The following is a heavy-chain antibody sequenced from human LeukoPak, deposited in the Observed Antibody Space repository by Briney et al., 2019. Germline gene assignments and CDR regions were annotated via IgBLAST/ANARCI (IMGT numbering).Heavy chain of an antibody. Sequence: PSETLSLTCTVSGGSVSSGSYYWSWIRQPPGKGLEWIEYIYYSGSTNYNPSLKSRVTISVDTSKNQFSLKLSSVTAADTAVYYCARVRYSSSSRDFDYWGQGTLVTVSS. D-gene: IGHD6-13*01. CDR3: ARVRYSSSSRDFDY. CDR1: GGSVSSGSYY. CDR2: IYYSGST. J-gene: IGHJ4*02. V-gene: IGHV4-61*01.